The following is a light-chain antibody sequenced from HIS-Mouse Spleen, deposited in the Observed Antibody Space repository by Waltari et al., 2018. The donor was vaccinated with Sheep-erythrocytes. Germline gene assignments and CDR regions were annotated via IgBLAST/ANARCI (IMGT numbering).Light chain of an antibody. CDR3: QSADSSGTYVV. Sequence: SYELTQPPSVSVSPGQTARITCSGDALPKQYAYWYQQKPGQAPGLVKYKDSERPSGFPARISGSSSATTVTLTISGVQAEDEADYYCQSADSSGTYVVFGGGTKLTVL. CDR1: ALPKQY. CDR2: KDS. J-gene: IGLJ2*01. V-gene: IGLV3-25*03.